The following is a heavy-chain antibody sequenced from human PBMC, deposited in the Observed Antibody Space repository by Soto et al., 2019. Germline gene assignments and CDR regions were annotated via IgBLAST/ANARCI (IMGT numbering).Heavy chain of an antibody. CDR2: IYYSGST. CDR3: ARSGVYYKSVDY. D-gene: IGHD3-22*01. J-gene: IGHJ4*02. CDR1: GGSISSSSYY. Sequence: SETLSLTCTVSGGSISSSSYYWGWIRQPPGKGLEWIGSIYYSGSTYYNPSLKSRVTISVDTSKNQFSLKLSSVTAADTAVYYCARSGVYYKSVDYWGQGTLVTVSS. V-gene: IGHV4-39*01.